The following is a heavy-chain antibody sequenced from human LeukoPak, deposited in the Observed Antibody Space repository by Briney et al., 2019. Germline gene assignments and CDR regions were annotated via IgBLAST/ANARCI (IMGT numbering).Heavy chain of an antibody. J-gene: IGHJ6*03. CDR1: GFTFSSYG. Sequence: GGSLRLSCAASGFTFSSYGMHWVRQAPGKGLEWVAFVRYDGSNKYYADSVKGRFTISRDNSKNTLYLQMNSLRAEDTAVYYCAKEGGPAGFYYYYMDVWGKGTTVTVSS. CDR2: VRYDGSNK. CDR3: AKEGGPAGFYYYYMDV. V-gene: IGHV3-30*02.